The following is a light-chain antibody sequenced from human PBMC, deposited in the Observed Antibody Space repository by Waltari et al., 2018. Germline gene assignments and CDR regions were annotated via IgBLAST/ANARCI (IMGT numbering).Light chain of an antibody. V-gene: IGKV1-39*01. CDR3: QQSYGVPIS. CDR2: AAS. J-gene: IGKJ4*01. Sequence: DIQLTQSPSSLSASLGDRVIITCRAIKNIDNFLNWYQQKPGRSPVLLIYAASTLQSGVPSRFSGSVSGTDFTLTIRNLQPEDFATYYCQQSYGVPISFGGGTKVEI. CDR1: KNIDNF.